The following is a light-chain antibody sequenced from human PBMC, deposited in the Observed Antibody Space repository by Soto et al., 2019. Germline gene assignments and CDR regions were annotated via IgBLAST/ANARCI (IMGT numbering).Light chain of an antibody. CDR1: RSNIGSNL. CDR3: AEWDDSLNGLV. J-gene: IGLJ3*02. V-gene: IGLV1-44*01. CDR2: NNN. Sequence: QPVLTQPPSASGTPGQRVTISCSGSRSNIGSNLVNWYQQLPGTAPKLLMYNNNQRPSGVPDRFSGSKSGTSASLAISGLQSEDEADYHCAEWDDSLNGLVFGGGTKLTVL.